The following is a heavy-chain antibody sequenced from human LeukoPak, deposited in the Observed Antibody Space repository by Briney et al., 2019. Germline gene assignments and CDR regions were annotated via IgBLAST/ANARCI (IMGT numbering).Heavy chain of an antibody. CDR3: AKGMFGSGWYGDDY. CDR1: GFTFSSYA. V-gene: IGHV3-23*01. D-gene: IGHD6-19*01. Sequence: QPGGSLRLSCAASGFTFSSYAMSWVRQAPGKGLEWVSAISGSGGSTYYADSVKGRFTISRDNSKNTLYLQMNSLRAEDTAVYCCAKGMFGSGWYGDDYWGQGTLVTVSS. J-gene: IGHJ4*02. CDR2: ISGSGGST.